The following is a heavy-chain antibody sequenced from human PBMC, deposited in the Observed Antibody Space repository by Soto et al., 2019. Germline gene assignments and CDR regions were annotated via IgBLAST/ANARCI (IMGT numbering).Heavy chain of an antibody. V-gene: IGHV3-30*18. Sequence: QVQLVESGGGVVQPGRSLRLSCAASGFTFSSYGMHWVRQAPGKGLEWVAVISYDGSNKYYADSVKGRFTISRDNSKNTLYLQMNSLRAEDTPVYYCAKDEQQLVYYYYYYMDVWGKGTTVTVSS. CDR3: AKDEQQLVYYYYYYMDV. CDR1: GFTFSSYG. J-gene: IGHJ6*03. CDR2: ISYDGSNK. D-gene: IGHD6-13*01.